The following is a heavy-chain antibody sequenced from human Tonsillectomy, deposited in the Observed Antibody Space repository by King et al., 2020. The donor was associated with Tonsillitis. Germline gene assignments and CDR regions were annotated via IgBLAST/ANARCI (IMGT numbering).Heavy chain of an antibody. V-gene: IGHV4-34*01. Sequence: QVQLQQWGAGLLKPSETLSLTCAVYGGSFSGYYWSWIRQPPGKGLEWIGEINHSGSTNYNPSLKSRVTISVDTSKNQFSLKLSSVTAADTAVYYCAREPSRWEQNRFDPWGQGTLGTVPS. CDR3: AREPSRWEQNRFDP. J-gene: IGHJ5*02. CDR2: INHSGST. D-gene: IGHD1/OR15-1a*01. CDR1: GGSFSGYY.